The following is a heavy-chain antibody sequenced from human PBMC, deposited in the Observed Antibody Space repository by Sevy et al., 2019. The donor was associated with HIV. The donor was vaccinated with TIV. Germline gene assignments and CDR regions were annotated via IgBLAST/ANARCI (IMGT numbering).Heavy chain of an antibody. CDR2: IYYSGST. CDR1: GDSISSYY. CDR3: ARGGAVAGFDY. D-gene: IGHD6-19*01. J-gene: IGHJ4*02. Sequence: SETLSLTCTVSGDSISSYYWSWIRQPPGTGLEWIGYIYYSGSTNYNPSLKSRVIISVDTSKNQFSLKLNSVTAADTAVYYCARGGAVAGFDYWDQGTLVTVSS. V-gene: IGHV4-59*01.